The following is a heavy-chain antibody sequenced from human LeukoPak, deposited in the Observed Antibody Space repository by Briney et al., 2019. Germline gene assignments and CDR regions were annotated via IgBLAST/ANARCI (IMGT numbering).Heavy chain of an antibody. CDR3: ARHGKGVTYFYTLDI. V-gene: IGHV4-59*08. J-gene: IGHJ3*02. Sequence: SETLSLTCTVSGGSITNYYWSWIRQFPGEGLEWIAYIYASGATNSNPSLKSRVTMSVDTSKNQFSMKLTSVTAADTAIYYCARHGKGVTYFYTLDIWGQGTVVAVSS. CDR1: GGSITNYY. CDR2: IYASGAT. D-gene: IGHD2/OR15-2a*01.